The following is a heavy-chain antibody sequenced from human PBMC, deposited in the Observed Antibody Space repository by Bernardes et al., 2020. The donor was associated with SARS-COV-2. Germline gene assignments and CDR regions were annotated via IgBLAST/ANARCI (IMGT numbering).Heavy chain of an antibody. CDR2: ISNTGSPI. CDR3: ASRHYGSSSYKF. CDR1: GFTFSSYE. J-gene: IGHJ4*02. Sequence: GGSLRLSCAASGFTFSSYEMNWVRQAPGKGLEWVSYISNTGSPIYYADSVKGRFTISRDNAKNLLYLQMNSLRVEDTAVYYCASRHYGSSSYKFWGQGTLVTVSS. D-gene: IGHD3-10*01. V-gene: IGHV3-48*03.